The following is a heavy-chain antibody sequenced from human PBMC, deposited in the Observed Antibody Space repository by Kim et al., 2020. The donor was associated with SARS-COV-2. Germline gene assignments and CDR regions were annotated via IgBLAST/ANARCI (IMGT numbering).Heavy chain of an antibody. CDR1: GYTFTSYY. J-gene: IGHJ4*02. CDR2: INPSGGST. CDR3: ARGQYSSSWYLKGVTLASAPCDY. V-gene: IGHV1-46*01. Sequence: ASVKVSCKASGYTFTSYYMHWVRQAPGQGLEWMGIINPSGGSTSYAQKFQGRVTMTRDTSTSTVYMERSSLRSEDTAVYYCARGQYSSSWYLKGVTLASAPCDYWGQGTLVTVTS. D-gene: IGHD6-13*01.